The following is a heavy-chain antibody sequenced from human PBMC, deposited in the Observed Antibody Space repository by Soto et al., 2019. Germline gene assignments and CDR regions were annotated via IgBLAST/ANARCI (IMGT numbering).Heavy chain of an antibody. V-gene: IGHV4-34*01. CDR2: INHSGST. CDR1: GGSFSGYY. J-gene: IGHJ5*02. Sequence: QVQLQQWGAGLLKPSETLSLTCAVYGGSFSGYYWSWIRQPPGKGLEWIGEINHSGSTNYNPSLKSRVTISVDTSKNQFSLKLSSVTAAVTAVYYCASLVVAANPSWFDPWGQGTLVTVSS. CDR3: ASLVVAANPSWFDP. D-gene: IGHD2-15*01.